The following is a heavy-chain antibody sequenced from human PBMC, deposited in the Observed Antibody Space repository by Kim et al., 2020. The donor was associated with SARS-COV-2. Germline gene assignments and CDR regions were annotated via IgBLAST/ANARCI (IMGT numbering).Heavy chain of an antibody. V-gene: IGHV1-3*01. D-gene: IGHD6-13*01. CDR2: INAGNGNT. Sequence: ASVKVSCKASGYTFTSYAMHWVRQAPGQRLEWMGWINAGNGNTKYSQKFQGRVTITRDTSASTAYMELCSLRSEDTAVYYCARGISIAAAGPAWFDPWGQGTLVTVSS. CDR3: ARGISIAAAGPAWFDP. CDR1: GYTFTSYA. J-gene: IGHJ5*02.